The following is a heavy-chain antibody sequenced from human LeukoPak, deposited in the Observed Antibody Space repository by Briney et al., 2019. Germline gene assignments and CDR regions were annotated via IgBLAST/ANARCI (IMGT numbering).Heavy chain of an antibody. J-gene: IGHJ3*02. Sequence: GGSLRLSCAASGFTVSSNYMSWVRQAPGKGLEWVSDIYSGGSTYYADSVKGRFTISRDNSKNTLYLQMNSLRAEDTAVYYCARRCGGSCFYAFDIWGQGTMVTVSS. D-gene: IGHD2-15*01. CDR3: ARRCGGSCFYAFDI. CDR1: GFTVSSNY. CDR2: IYSGGST. V-gene: IGHV3-66*01.